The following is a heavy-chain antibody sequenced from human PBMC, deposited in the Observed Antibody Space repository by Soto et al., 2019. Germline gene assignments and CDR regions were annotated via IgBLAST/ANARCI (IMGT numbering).Heavy chain of an antibody. D-gene: IGHD2-2*01. V-gene: IGHV1-18*01. CDR3: ARVKSGVPAAMWGWFDP. CDR1: GYTFTSYG. J-gene: IGHJ5*02. Sequence: ASVKVSGKASGYTFTSYGISWVRQSPGQGLEWMGWISAYSGNTNYAQKLQGRVTMTTDTSTSTAYMELRSLISDDTAVYYCARVKSGVPAAMWGWFDPWGQGTLVTVSS. CDR2: ISAYSGNT.